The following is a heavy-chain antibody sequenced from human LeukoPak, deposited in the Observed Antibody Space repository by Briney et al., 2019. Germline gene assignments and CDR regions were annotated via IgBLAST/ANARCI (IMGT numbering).Heavy chain of an antibody. CDR2: IYYSGST. D-gene: IGHD3-10*01. Sequence: PSETLSLTCTVSGGSISSYYWSWIRQPPGKGLEWIGYIYYSGSTNYNPSLKSRVTISVDTSKNQFSLKLSSVTAADTAVYYCARVPGSGSHPIVENWFDPWGQGTLVTVSS. V-gene: IGHV4-59*08. CDR3: ARVPGSGSHPIVENWFDP. CDR1: GGSISSYY. J-gene: IGHJ5*02.